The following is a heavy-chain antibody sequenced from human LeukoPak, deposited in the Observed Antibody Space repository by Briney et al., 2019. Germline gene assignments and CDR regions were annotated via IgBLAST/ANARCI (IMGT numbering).Heavy chain of an antibody. CDR1: GFTFSSYS. Sequence: GGSLRLSCAASGFTFSSYSMNWVRQAPGKGLEWVSYISSTGSSKHYADSVKGRFAISRDNAKYSLYLQMNSLRTEDTAVYYCARKTYGTTSWYFDYWGQGTLVTVSS. V-gene: IGHV3-48*04. CDR2: ISSTGSSK. CDR3: ARKTYGTTSWYFDY. J-gene: IGHJ4*02. D-gene: IGHD1-7*01.